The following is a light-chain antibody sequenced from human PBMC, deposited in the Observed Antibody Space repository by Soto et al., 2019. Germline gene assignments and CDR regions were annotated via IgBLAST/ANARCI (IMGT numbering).Light chain of an antibody. CDR2: DAS. V-gene: IGKV3-11*01. CDR1: QSVSSY. Sequence: EIVLTQSPATPSLSPGERATLSCRASQSVSSYLAWYQQKPGQAPRLLIYDASNRATGIPARFSGSGSGTDFTLTISSLEPEDFAVYYCQQRSNWPRTFGQGTRWISN. J-gene: IGKJ1*01. CDR3: QQRSNWPRT.